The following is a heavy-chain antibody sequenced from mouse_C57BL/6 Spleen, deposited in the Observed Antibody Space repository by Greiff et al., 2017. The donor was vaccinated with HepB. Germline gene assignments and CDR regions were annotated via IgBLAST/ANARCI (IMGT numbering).Heavy chain of an antibody. Sequence: VQLKESGPELVKPGASVKISCKASGYSFTDYNMNWVKQSNGKSLEWIGVINPNYGTTSYNQKFKGKATLTVDQSSSTAYMQLNSLTSEDSAVYYCATTVVVPYAMDYWGQGTSVTVSS. D-gene: IGHD1-1*01. J-gene: IGHJ4*01. CDR1: GYSFTDYN. CDR3: ATTVVVPYAMDY. V-gene: IGHV1-39*01. CDR2: INPNYGTT.